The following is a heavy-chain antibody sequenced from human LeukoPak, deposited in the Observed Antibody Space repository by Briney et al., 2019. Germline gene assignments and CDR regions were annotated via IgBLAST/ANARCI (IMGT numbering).Heavy chain of an antibody. Sequence: GGSLRLSCAASGFTFSNYAMNWVRQAPGKGLEWVSVISGSGGSTYYADSVKGRFTISRDNSKNTLYLQMNSLRAEDTAVYYCAKDLDIVATPRGYWGQGTLVTVSS. J-gene: IGHJ4*02. CDR1: GFTFSNYA. D-gene: IGHD5-12*01. CDR2: ISGSGGST. CDR3: AKDLDIVATPRGY. V-gene: IGHV3-23*01.